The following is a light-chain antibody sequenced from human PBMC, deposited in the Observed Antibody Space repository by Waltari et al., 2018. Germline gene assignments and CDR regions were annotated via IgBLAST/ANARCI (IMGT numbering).Light chain of an antibody. Sequence: EIVLTQSPGTLSLSPGERATLSCRASQSLRIYLAWYQQKPGQAPRLLIYHASTRATGIPGRLSGSGSGIDFSLTISRLEPEDFAVYYCQHYDSLPVTFGQVTKVEIE. V-gene: IGKV3-20*01. CDR3: QHYDSLPVT. CDR1: QSLRIY. J-gene: IGKJ1*01. CDR2: HAS.